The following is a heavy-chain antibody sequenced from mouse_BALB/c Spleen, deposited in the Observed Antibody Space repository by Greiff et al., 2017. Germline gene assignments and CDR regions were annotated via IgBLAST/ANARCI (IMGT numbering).Heavy chain of an antibody. V-gene: IGHV5-17*02. J-gene: IGHJ4*01. D-gene: IGHD2-1*01. CDR2: ISSGSSTI. CDR1: GFTFSSFG. Sequence: EVKLVASGGGLVQPGGSRKLSCAASGFTFSSFGMHWVRQAPEKGLEWVAYISSGSSTIYYADTVKGRFTIFRDNPKNTLFLQMTSLRSEDTAMYYCARRGFDGNYAHYAMDYWGQGTSVTVSS. CDR3: ARRGFDGNYAHYAMDY.